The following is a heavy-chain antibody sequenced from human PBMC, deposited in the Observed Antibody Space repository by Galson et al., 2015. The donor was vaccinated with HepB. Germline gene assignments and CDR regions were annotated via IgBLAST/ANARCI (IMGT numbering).Heavy chain of an antibody. Sequence: SVKVSCKASGYTFTGYYMHWVRQAPGQGLEWVGWINPNSGGTNYAQKFQGRVTMTRNTSISTAYMELSSLRSEDTAVYYCARVGRFWSGYWAYWGQGTLVTVSS. CDR1: GYTFTGYY. D-gene: IGHD3-3*01. CDR3: ARVGRFWSGYWAY. J-gene: IGHJ4*02. V-gene: IGHV1-2*02. CDR2: INPNSGGT.